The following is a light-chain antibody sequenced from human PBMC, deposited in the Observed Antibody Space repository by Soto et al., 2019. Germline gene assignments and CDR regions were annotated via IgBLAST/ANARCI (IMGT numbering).Light chain of an antibody. V-gene: IGKV3-15*01. CDR1: QSVSSN. CDR2: GAS. J-gene: IGKJ2*01. CDR3: QQYNNMYT. Sequence: EIVMTQSPATLSVSPGERATLSCRASQSVSSNLAWYQQKPGQAPRLLIYGASTRATGITARFSGSGSGTEFTLTISSMQSEDFAVYYCQQYNNMYTCGQGTKLEI.